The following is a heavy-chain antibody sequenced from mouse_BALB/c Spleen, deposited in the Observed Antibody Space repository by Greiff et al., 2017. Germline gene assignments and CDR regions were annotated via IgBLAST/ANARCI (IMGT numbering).Heavy chain of an antibody. D-gene: IGHD1-1*01. CDR1: GFTFSSYA. CDR3: ARRYYGSSLYWYFDV. Sequence: EVQVVESGGGLVKPGGSLKLSCAASGFTFSSYAMSWVRQTPEKRLEWVASISSGGSTYYPDSVKGRFTISRDNARNILYLQMSSLRSEDTAMYYCARRYYGSSLYWYFDVWGAGTTVTVSS. J-gene: IGHJ1*01. CDR2: ISSGGST. V-gene: IGHV5-6-5*01.